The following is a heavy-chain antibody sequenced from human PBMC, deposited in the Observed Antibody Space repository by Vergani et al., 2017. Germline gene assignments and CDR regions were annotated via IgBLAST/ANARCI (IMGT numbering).Heavy chain of an antibody. Sequence: QVQLVQSGAEVKKPGSSVKVSCKASGGTFSSYTISWVRQAHGQGLEWMGRIIPILGIANYAQKFQGRVTITADKSTSTAYMERSSLRSEDTAVYYCARNNYGSGSLGGYYYGMDVWGQGTTVTVSS. CDR2: IIPILGIA. D-gene: IGHD3-10*01. V-gene: IGHV1-69*02. CDR1: GGTFSSYT. J-gene: IGHJ6*02. CDR3: ARNNYGSGSLGGYYYGMDV.